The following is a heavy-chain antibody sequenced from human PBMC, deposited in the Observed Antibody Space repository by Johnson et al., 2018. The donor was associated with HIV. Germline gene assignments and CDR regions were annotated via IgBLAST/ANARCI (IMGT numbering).Heavy chain of an antibody. J-gene: IGHJ3*02. CDR2: INWNGGST. CDR1: GFTFDDYG. D-gene: IGHD3-10*01. Sequence: VQLVESGGGVVRPGGSLRLSCAASGFTFDDYGMSWVRQAPGKGLEWVSGINWNGGSTGYADSVKGRFTISIDNAKNSLYLQMNSLRAEDTALYYCASLVPYYYGRVAFDIWGQGTMVTVSS. V-gene: IGHV3-20*04. CDR3: ASLVPYYYGRVAFDI.